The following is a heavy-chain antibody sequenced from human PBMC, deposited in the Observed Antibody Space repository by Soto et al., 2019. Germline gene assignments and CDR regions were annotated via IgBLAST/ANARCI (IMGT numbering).Heavy chain of an antibody. J-gene: IGHJ4*02. CDR3: ASIAAPGTTHFDF. D-gene: IGHD6-13*01. V-gene: IGHV4-39*01. Sequence: SETLSLTCTVSGGSLGSSGYYWVWIRHSPGKGLEWIGNIYYSGNTFYNPSLKSRVTISVDTSKNQIYLHLSAVTAADTAIFYCASIAAPGTTHFDFWGQGTLVTVSS. CDR1: GGSLGSSGYY. CDR2: IYYSGNT.